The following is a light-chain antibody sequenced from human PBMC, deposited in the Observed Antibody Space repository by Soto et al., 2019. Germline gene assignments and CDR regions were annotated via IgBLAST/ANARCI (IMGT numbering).Light chain of an antibody. V-gene: IGKV3-20*01. CDR3: QHYGSSLIT. CDR2: GAS. CDR1: QSVSSIY. J-gene: IGKJ5*01. Sequence: ESVLTQSPGTQSLSPGERVTLSCRASQSVSSIYLAWYQQKPGQAPRLLIYGASTRATGIPDRFSGSGSGTDFTLTISRLEPEDFAVYFCQHYGSSLITFGQGTRLEIK.